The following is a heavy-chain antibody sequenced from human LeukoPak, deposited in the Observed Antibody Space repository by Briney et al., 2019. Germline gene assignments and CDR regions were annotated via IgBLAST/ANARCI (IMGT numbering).Heavy chain of an antibody. Sequence: SETLSLTCTVSGGSISSYYWSWIRQPAGKGLEWIGRIYTSGSTNYNPSLKSRVTMSVDTSKNQFSLKLSSVTAADTAVYYCARGKWGVPASPEYFDYWGQGTLVTVSS. CDR3: ARGKWGVPASPEYFDY. V-gene: IGHV4-4*07. J-gene: IGHJ4*02. CDR1: GGSISSYY. CDR2: IYTSGST. D-gene: IGHD2-2*01.